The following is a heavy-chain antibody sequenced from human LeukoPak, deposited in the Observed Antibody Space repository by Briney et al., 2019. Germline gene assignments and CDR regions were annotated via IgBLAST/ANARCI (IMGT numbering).Heavy chain of an antibody. CDR3: ARAWEGYFDY. CDR1: GVSISSGAYY. Sequence: SETLSLTCAVSGVSISSGAYYWSWIRQPSGKGLEWIGSIYYTGSTFYNPSLKSRVAISVDTSKNQFSLNLSSVTAADTALYYCARAWEGYFDYWGQGTLVTVSS. V-gene: IGHV4-30-4*01. CDR2: IYYTGST. J-gene: IGHJ4*02. D-gene: IGHD1-26*01.